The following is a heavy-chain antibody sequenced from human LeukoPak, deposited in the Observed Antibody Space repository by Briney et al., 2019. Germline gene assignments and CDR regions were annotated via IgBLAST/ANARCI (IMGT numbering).Heavy chain of an antibody. V-gene: IGHV4-59*01. CDR3: ARLREIPVFGVVTKSTSYFDY. Sequence: SETLSLTCTVSGGSINSYYWSWIRQPPGKGLEWIGYIYYAGSTNYNPSLKSRITISVDTSKNQFSLKLTSITAADTAVYYCARLREIPVFGVVTKSTSYFDYWGQGTLVTVSS. CDR2: IYYAGST. J-gene: IGHJ4*02. D-gene: IGHD3-3*01. CDR1: GGSINSYY.